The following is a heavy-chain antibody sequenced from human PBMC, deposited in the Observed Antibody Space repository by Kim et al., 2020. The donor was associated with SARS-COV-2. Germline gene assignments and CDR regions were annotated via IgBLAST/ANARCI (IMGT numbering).Heavy chain of an antibody. Sequence: ASTNYNPSLKSRVTISVDTSKNQFSLKLSSVTAADTAVYYCARGLTAYDYWGQGTLVTVSS. J-gene: IGHJ4*02. V-gene: IGHV4-34*01. D-gene: IGHD3-9*01. CDR2: AST. CDR3: ARGLTAYDY.